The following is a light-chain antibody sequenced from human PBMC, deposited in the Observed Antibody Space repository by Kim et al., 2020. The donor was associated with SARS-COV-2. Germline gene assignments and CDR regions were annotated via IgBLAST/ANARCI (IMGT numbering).Light chain of an antibody. J-gene: IGLJ1*01. CDR2: NDN. Sequence: AAGKTVTITVEGTSRGSKRVHGCRQRPGQAVVLFICNDNERPSGSPERFSGSNSGNTATLTIYRVEAGDEADYYCQVWDSTSDPYVFGTGTKVTVL. V-gene: IGLV3-21*01. CDR1: SRGSKR. CDR3: QVWDSTSDPYV.